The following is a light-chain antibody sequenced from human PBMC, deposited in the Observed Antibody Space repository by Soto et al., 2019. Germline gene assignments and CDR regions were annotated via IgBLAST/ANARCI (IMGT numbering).Light chain of an antibody. CDR1: QSISSW. CDR2: DAS. CDR3: QQYDSYSWT. Sequence: DIQMTQSPSTLSASVGDRVTITCRASQSISSWLAWYQQKQGKAPNLLIYDASNLERGVPSRFSGTGSGTEGTITISSLQPDDFETYYCQQYDSYSWTFGQGTKVDIK. V-gene: IGKV1-5*01. J-gene: IGKJ1*01.